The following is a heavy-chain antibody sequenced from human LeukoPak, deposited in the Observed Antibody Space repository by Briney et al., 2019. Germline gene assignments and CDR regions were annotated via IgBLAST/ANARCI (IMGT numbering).Heavy chain of an antibody. D-gene: IGHD6-6*01. J-gene: IGHJ4*02. Sequence: SETLSLTCAVSGGSISSSSYYWGWIRQPPGKGLEWIVSIYYSGSTYYNPSLKSRVTISVDASKNQFSLKLSSVTAADTAVYYCARVKAARWNYYDYWGQGTLVTVSS. CDR3: ARVKAARWNYYDY. CDR2: IYYSGST. CDR1: GGSISSSSYY. V-gene: IGHV4-39*01.